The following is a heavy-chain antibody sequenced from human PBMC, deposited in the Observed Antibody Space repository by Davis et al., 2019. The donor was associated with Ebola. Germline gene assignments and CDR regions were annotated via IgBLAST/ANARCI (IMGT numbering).Heavy chain of an antibody. J-gene: IGHJ5*02. D-gene: IGHD3/OR15-3a*01. CDR1: GGSVSSGYYY. V-gene: IGHV4-61*01. CDR3: ARTIGLNWFDP. CDR2: IYYSGST. Sequence: SETLSLTCTVSGGSVSSGYYYWSWIRQPPGKGLEWIGYIYYSGSTNYNPSLKSRVTISVDTSKNQFSLKLSSVTAADTAVYYCARTIGLNWFDPWGQGTLVTVSS.